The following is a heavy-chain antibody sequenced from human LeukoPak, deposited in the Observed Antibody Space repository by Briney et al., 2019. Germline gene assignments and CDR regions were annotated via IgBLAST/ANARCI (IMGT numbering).Heavy chain of an antibody. CDR2: ITSDGDYT. V-gene: IGHV3-23*01. Sequence: GGSLRLSCAASGFTFSNYAMSWVRQAPGKGLEWVSAITSDGDYTYYADSVKGRFTISRDNSKNTLYLQMSSLRAEDTAVYYCASRSGYSCGHFAYWGQGTLVTVSS. CDR3: ASRSGYSCGHFAY. J-gene: IGHJ4*02. D-gene: IGHD5-18*01. CDR1: GFTFSNYA.